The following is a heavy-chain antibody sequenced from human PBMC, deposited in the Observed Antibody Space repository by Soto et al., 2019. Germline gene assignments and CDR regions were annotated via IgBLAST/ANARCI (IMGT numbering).Heavy chain of an antibody. Sequence: ASVKVSCKASGYTFTSYGISWVRQAPGQGLEWMGWISAYNGNTNYAQKLQSRVTMTTDTSTSTAYMELRSLRSDDTAVYYCARSNNAFSSITGTTSIYYYYGMDVWGQGTTVTVSS. V-gene: IGHV1-18*01. CDR1: GYTFTSYG. J-gene: IGHJ6*02. CDR2: ISAYNGNT. CDR3: ARSNNAFSSITGTTSIYYYYGMDV. D-gene: IGHD1-20*01.